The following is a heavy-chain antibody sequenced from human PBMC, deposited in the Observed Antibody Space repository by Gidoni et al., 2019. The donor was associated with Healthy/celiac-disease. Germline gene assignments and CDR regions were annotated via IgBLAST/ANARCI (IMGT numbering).Heavy chain of an antibody. CDR1: GGTFSSYT. Sequence: QVQLVQSGAEVTTPGSSVKVPCKASGGTFSSYTISWVRQAPGQGLEWMGRIIPILGIANYAQKFQGRVTITADKSTSTAYMELSSLRSEDTAVYYCAGALAAAGDYGMDVWGQGTTVTVSS. D-gene: IGHD6-13*01. J-gene: IGHJ6*02. CDR2: IIPILGIA. V-gene: IGHV1-69*02. CDR3: AGALAAAGDYGMDV.